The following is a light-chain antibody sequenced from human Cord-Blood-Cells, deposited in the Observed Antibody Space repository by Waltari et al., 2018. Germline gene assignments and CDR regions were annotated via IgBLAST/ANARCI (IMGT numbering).Light chain of an antibody. Sequence: QSALTQPASVSGSPGQSITISCTGTSSDVGGYNYVSWYQQHPGKAPKLMSYDVSNRPSGGSNRFSGSKSCNTAALTISGLQAEDEADYYCSSYTSSSTYVFGTGTKVTVL. CDR2: DVS. CDR3: SSYTSSSTYV. J-gene: IGLJ1*01. CDR1: SSDVGGYNY. V-gene: IGLV2-14*03.